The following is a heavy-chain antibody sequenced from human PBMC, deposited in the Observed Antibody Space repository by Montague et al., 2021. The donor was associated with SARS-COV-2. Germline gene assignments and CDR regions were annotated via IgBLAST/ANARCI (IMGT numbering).Heavy chain of an antibody. V-gene: IGHV3-30-3*01. CDR1: GFTFTSYA. Sequence: SLRLSCAASGFTFTSYAMHWVCQAPGKGLEWVAVMSFDGTNKYYTDSVKGRFTISRDNSKNTLYLQMHSVRPEDTAVYYCARDQGGYSYNDYWGQGTLVTVSS. CDR2: MSFDGTNK. CDR3: ARDQGGYSYNDY. J-gene: IGHJ4*02. D-gene: IGHD5-18*01.